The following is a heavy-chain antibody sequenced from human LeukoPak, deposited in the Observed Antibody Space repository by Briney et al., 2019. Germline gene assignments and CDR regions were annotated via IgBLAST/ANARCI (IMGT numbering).Heavy chain of an antibody. Sequence: SETLSLTCAVYGGSFSGHYWSWIRQPPGKGLEWIGEINHSGSTNYNSSLKSRVTVSVDTSKNQFSLKLSPVTAADKAVYYCARRYSGSYGLYSHHSMDVWGKGTTVTISS. CDR1: GGSFSGHY. CDR3: ARRYSGSYGLYSHHSMDV. D-gene: IGHD1-26*01. V-gene: IGHV4-34*01. CDR2: INHSGST. J-gene: IGHJ6*03.